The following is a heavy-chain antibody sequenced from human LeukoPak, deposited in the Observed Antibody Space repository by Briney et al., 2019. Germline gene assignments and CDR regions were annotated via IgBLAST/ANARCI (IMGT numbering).Heavy chain of an antibody. V-gene: IGHV4-59*08. J-gene: IGHJ6*02. CDR3: ARHGNYGNYFYYGMDV. CDR1: GGSISRHY. Sequence: PSETLSLTCTVTGGSISRHYWSWIRQPPGKGLEWIGYIHYSGSTNYNPSLKSRVTISVDTSKNEFSLKLSSGTAADTAVYYCARHGNYGNYFYYGMDVWGQGTTVTVSS. D-gene: IGHD3-10*01. CDR2: IHYSGST.